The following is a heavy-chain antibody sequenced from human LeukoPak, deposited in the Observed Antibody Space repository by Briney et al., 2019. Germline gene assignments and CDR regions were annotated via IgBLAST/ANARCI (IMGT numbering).Heavy chain of an antibody. V-gene: IGHV4-39*01. CDR3: ARHHTWGILPASLIDY. D-gene: IGHD2-2*01. Sequence: SETLSLTCTVSGGSISSSLYYWGWIRQPPGKGLEWIGSIYYSGKTYYNPSIKSRVTISGDTSKNQFSLKLSSVTAADTAVFYCARHHTWGILPASLIDYWGQGTLVIVSS. CDR1: GGSISSSLYY. CDR2: IYYSGKT. J-gene: IGHJ4*02.